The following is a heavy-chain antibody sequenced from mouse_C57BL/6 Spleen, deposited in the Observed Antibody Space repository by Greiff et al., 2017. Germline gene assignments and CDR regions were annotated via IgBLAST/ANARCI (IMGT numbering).Heavy chain of an antibody. CDR2: ISDGGSYT. V-gene: IGHV5-4*01. Sequence: EVQRVESGGGLVKPGGSLKLSCAASGFTFSSYAMSWVRQTPEKRLEWVATISDGGSYTYYPDNVKGRFTISRDNAKNNLYLQMSHLKSEDTAMYYGARGGAGSSYWYVDVWGTGTTVTVSS. CDR3: ARGGAGSSYWYVDV. D-gene: IGHD1-1*01. CDR1: GFTFSSYA. J-gene: IGHJ1*03.